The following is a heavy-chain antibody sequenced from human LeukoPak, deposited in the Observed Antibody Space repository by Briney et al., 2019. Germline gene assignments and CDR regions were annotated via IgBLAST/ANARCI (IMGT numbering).Heavy chain of an antibody. CDR1: GGTFSIYA. Sequence: AASVTVSFKASGGTFSIYAISWVRQAPGPGLEWMGGVIPILGTANYAQKFQGRVTITADESTSTAYMELSSLRSEDTAVYYCASSFNCSSTSCYFDWGQGTLVTVSS. CDR3: ASSFNCSSTSCYFD. V-gene: IGHV1-69*01. J-gene: IGHJ4*02. D-gene: IGHD2-2*01. CDR2: VIPILGTA.